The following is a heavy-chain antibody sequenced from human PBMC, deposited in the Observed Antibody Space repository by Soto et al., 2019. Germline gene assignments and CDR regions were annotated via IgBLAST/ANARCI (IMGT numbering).Heavy chain of an antibody. J-gene: IGHJ4*02. CDR1: VGSISVYY. Sequence: SETMCLTCTISVGSISVYYWSWIRQSPRQGLEWIGYVYDNGRPYYSPSLKSRVTISADTSKNQISLKLTSATAADTAVYYCARGVGSSPPRYWGRGTLVTVSS. CDR2: VYDNGRP. CDR3: ARGVGSSPPRY. D-gene: IGHD3-9*01. V-gene: IGHV4-59*01.